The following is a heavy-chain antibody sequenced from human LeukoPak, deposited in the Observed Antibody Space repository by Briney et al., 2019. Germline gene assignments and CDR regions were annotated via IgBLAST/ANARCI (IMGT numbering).Heavy chain of an antibody. CDR2: ISGSGVST. CDR3: AKDRNYYDSSGYIYYFDY. D-gene: IGHD3-22*01. CDR1: GFTFSSYD. J-gene: IGHJ4*02. Sequence: GGSLRRSCAASGFTFSSYDMTWVRQAPGEGLEWVSGISGSGVSTYYADSVKGRFTISRDNSKNTLYLQMNSLRAEDTAVYYCAKDRNYYDSSGYIYYFDYWGQGTLVTVSS. V-gene: IGHV3-23*01.